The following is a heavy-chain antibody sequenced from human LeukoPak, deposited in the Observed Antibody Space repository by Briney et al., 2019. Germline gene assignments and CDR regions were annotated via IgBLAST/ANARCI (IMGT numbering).Heavy chain of an antibody. CDR3: AKDPTGYYYDSSGYLLPDY. J-gene: IGHJ4*02. V-gene: IGHV3-23*01. CDR2: LSGSGGST. Sequence: GGSLRLSCAASGFTFSNYAMSWVRQAPGKGLEWVSALSGSGGSTYYADSVKGRFTISRDNSKNTLYLQMNSLRAEDTAVYYCAKDPTGYYYDSSGYLLPDYWGQGTLVTVSS. D-gene: IGHD3-22*01. CDR1: GFTFSNYA.